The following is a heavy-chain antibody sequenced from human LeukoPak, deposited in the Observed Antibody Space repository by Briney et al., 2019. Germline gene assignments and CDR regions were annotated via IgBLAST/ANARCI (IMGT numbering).Heavy chain of an antibody. CDR2: IYYSGST. CDR3: ARQTYGSGSYYNLDC. V-gene: IGHV4-39*01. Sequence: PSETLSLTSSVSGVSISSSTSYWGWLRQPPGKGLEWIGNIYYSGSTYYNPSLNSRVTISVDTSKNQFSLKLGSVTAADTAVYYCARQTYGSGSYYNLDCWGQGTLVTVSS. D-gene: IGHD3-10*01. CDR1: GVSISSSTSY. J-gene: IGHJ4*02.